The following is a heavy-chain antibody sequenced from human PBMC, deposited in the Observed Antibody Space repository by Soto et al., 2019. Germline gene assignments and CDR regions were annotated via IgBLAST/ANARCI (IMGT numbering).Heavy chain of an antibody. Sequence: ASVKVSCKASGYTFNRYYMHWVRQAPGQGFEWMGRISPKSGGTNYAQKFQGRVRMTWDTSLKTAYMELSSLKSDDTAVYYCARPPGYISDWHYFDLWGQGTLVTVSS. J-gene: IGHJ4*02. D-gene: IGHD2-21*02. CDR2: ISPKSGGT. V-gene: IGHV1-2*02. CDR3: ARPPGYISDWHYFDL. CDR1: GYTFNRYY.